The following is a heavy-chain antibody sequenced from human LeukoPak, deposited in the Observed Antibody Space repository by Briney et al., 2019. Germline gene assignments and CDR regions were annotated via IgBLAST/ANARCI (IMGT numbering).Heavy chain of an antibody. CDR3: AKDRSYGLFDP. D-gene: IGHD5-18*01. CDR1: GFTFSNYG. CDR2: ISGSGGST. V-gene: IGHV3-23*01. Sequence: GGSLRLSCAASGFTFSNYGMSWVRPAPGKGLEWVSAISGSGGSTYYADSVKGRFTISRDNSKNTLYLQMNSLRAEDTAVYYCAKDRSYGLFDPWGQGTLVTVSS. J-gene: IGHJ5*02.